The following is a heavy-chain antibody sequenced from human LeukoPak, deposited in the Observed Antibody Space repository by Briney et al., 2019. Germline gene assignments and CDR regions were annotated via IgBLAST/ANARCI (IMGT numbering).Heavy chain of an antibody. D-gene: IGHD4-17*01. CDR2: INHSGST. Sequence: SETLSLTCAVYGGSFSDYYWSWIRQPPGKGLEWIGEINHSGSTYYHPSLKSRVTISVDTSKNQFSLKLTSVTAADTAVYYCARDSNGDSPYYYYYMDVWGKGTTVTVSS. CDR3: ARDSNGDSPYYYYYMDV. V-gene: IGHV4-34*01. J-gene: IGHJ6*03. CDR1: GGSFSDYY.